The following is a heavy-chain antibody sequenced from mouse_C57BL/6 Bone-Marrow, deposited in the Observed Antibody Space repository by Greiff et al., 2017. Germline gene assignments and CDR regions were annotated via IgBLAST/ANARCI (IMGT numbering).Heavy chain of an antibody. J-gene: IGHJ2*01. CDR1: GYTFTSYG. V-gene: IGHV1-81*01. Sequence: VQLKESGAELARPGASVKLSCKASGYTFTSYGISWVKQRTGQGLEWIGEIYPRSGNTYYNEKFKGKATLTADKSSSTAYMELRSLTSEDSAVYFYSSLLRRSYYFHYWGQGTTLTVSS. CDR3: SSLLRRSYYFHY. CDR2: IYPRSGNT. D-gene: IGHD1-1*01.